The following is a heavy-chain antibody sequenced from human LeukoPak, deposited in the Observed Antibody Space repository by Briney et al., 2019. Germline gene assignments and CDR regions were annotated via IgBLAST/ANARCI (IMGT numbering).Heavy chain of an antibody. Sequence: GWSLRLSRAPSVLTVSGKYMSWVRQAPGNGREWISVIYSSVDTYYPGSVRGRSTNSRDTSKNTLYLQMNSLRAEDTAVYYWARGPHACSTNCYGYLDYWGQGTLVTVSS. CDR3: ARGPHACSTNCYGYLDY. CDR1: VLTVSGKY. J-gene: IGHJ4*02. V-gene: IGHV3-53*01. D-gene: IGHD2-2*01. CDR2: IYSSVDT.